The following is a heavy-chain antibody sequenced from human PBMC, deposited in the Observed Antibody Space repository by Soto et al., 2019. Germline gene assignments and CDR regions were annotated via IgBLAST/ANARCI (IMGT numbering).Heavy chain of an antibody. CDR3: ARDARNIAVAGTRLKYYYGMDV. V-gene: IGHV1-69*13. J-gene: IGHJ6*02. CDR1: GGTFSSYA. D-gene: IGHD6-19*01. Sequence: SVKVSCKASGGTFSSYAISWVRQAPGQGLEWMGGIIPIFGTANYAQKFQGRVTITADESTSTAYMELSSLRSEDTAVYYCARDARNIAVAGTRLKYYYGMDVWGQGTTVTVSS. CDR2: IIPIFGTA.